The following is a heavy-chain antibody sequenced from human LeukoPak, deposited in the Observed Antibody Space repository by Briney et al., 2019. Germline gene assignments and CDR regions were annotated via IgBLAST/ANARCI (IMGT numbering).Heavy chain of an antibody. D-gene: IGHD3-10*01. CDR3: ASMRFGLGTYYFDY. CDR1: GFRVSTNY. CDR2: IYSGGST. V-gene: IGHV3-53*01. Sequence: GGSLRLSCAASGFRVSTNYIGWVRQAPGKGLEWVSVIYSGGSTYYADSVKGRFTISRDNSKNTLYLQMNSLRAEDTAVYYCASMRFGLGTYYFDYWGQEPWSPSPQ. J-gene: IGHJ4*01.